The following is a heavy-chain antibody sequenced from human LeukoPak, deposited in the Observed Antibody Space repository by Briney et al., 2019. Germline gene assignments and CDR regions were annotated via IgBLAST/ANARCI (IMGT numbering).Heavy chain of an antibody. Sequence: SQTLSLTCAISGDSVSSNSAAWNWIRQSPSRGLEWLGRTYYRSKWYNDYAVSVKSRITINPDTSKNQFSLQLNSVTPEDTAVYYCARAAIPGPLVDYGMDVWGQGTTATVSS. D-gene: IGHD2-21*01. CDR2: TYYRSKWYN. CDR3: ARAAIPGPLVDYGMDV. V-gene: IGHV6-1*01. CDR1: GDSVSSNSAA. J-gene: IGHJ6*02.